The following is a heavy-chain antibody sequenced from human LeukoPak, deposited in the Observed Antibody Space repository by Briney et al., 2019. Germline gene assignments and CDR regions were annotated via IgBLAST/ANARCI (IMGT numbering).Heavy chain of an antibody. D-gene: IGHD2-15*01. J-gene: IGHJ4*02. V-gene: IGHV3-23*01. CDR3: AKEGAAVMGYFDY. CDR2: ISGSGGGS. CDR1: GFTFGDYA. Sequence: AGGSLRLSCAAFGFTFGDYAMNWVRQAPGKGLEWVSVISGSGGGSHYADSVKGRFTISRDNSKNTLYLQMDSLRGEDTAVYYCAKEGAAVMGYFDYWGQGALVIVSS.